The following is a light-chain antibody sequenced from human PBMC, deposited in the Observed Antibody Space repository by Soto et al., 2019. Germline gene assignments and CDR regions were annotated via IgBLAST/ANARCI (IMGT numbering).Light chain of an antibody. CDR1: QSVSSSY. V-gene: IGKV3-20*01. CDR2: GAS. J-gene: IGKJ1*01. Sequence: EIVLTQSPGTLSLSPGERATLSCRASQSVSSSYLAWYQQKPGQAPRLLIYGASSRATGIPDRFSGSGSGTDFSVTIXRLGXEXXXXXYCQQYDTSPRTFGQGTKVEMK. CDR3: QQYDTSPRT.